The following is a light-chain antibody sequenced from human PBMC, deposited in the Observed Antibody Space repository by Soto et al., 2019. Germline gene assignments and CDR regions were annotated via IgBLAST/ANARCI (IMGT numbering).Light chain of an antibody. CDR3: QQRGHWPS. V-gene: IGKV3-11*01. J-gene: IGKJ4*01. Sequence: EIVLTQSPATLSLSPGERATLSCRASQSLDNYLAWYQHKPGQAPRLLIYDASTRATDIPARFSGSGSGTVFTLIISSLQPEDFAVYYCQQRGHWPSFGGGTKVEIK. CDR2: DAS. CDR1: QSLDNY.